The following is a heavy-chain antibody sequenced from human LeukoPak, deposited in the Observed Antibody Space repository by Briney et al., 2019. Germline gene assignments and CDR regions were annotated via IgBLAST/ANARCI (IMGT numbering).Heavy chain of an antibody. J-gene: IGHJ4*02. V-gene: IGHV4-59*01. CDR1: GDSISPYY. D-gene: IGHD6-19*01. CDR3: ARYRSAWAFDY. Sequence: PSETLSLTCTVSGDSISPYYWSWIRQSPGKGLEWIGYVYYSGSSNYNPSLKSRVTISVDTSKNHFSLKLTSVTAADTAVYYCARYRSAWAFDYWGQGALVTVSS. CDR2: VYYSGSS.